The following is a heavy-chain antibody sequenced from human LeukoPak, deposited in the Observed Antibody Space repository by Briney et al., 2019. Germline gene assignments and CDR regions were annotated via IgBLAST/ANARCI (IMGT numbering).Heavy chain of an antibody. J-gene: IGHJ4*02. CDR1: GFTFSSYA. V-gene: IGHV3-30-3*01. Sequence: GGSLRLSCAASGFTFSSYAMQWVRQAPGKGLEGVAVISYGGSNKYYADSVKGRFTISRDNSKNTLYLQMNSLRAEDTAVYYCARDRLVPAAYYFVYWGQGTLVTVSS. CDR3: ARDRLVPAAYYFVY. D-gene: IGHD2-2*01. CDR2: ISYGGSNK.